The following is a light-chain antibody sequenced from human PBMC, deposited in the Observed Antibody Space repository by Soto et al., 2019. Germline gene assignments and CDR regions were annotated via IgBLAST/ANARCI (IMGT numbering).Light chain of an antibody. V-gene: IGLV2-14*01. J-gene: IGLJ1*01. CDR2: EVR. CDR3: TSYTSSSTYV. Sequence: QSALTQPASVSGSPGQSITISCTGTSSDVGGFSYVSWYQQHPGKAPKLMIFEVRNRPSGVSNRFSGSKSGNTASLTISRLQAEDEADYYCTSYTSSSTYVLGTGTKV. CDR1: SSDVGGFSY.